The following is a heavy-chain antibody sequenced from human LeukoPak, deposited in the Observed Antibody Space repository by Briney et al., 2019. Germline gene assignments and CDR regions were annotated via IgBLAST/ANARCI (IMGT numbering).Heavy chain of an antibody. CDR1: GYRFTSYG. Sequence: ASVKVSCKASGYRFTSYGISWVRQAPGQGLEWMGWISAYNGNTNYAQKLQGRVTMTTDTSTSTAYMELRSLRSDDTAVYYCARAPPRRFVVVTASDFDYWGQGTLVTVSS. CDR2: ISAYNGNT. J-gene: IGHJ4*02. V-gene: IGHV1-18*01. CDR3: ARAPPRRFVVVTASDFDY. D-gene: IGHD2-21*02.